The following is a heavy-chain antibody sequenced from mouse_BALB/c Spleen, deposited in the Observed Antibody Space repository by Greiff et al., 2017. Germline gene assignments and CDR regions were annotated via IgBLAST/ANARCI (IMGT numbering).Heavy chain of an antibody. V-gene: IGHV5-6-4*01. J-gene: IGHJ3*01. Sequence: EVKLVESGGGLVKPGGSLKLSCAASGFTFSSYTMSWVRQTPEKRLEWVATISSGGSYTYYPDSVKGRFTISRDNAKNTLYLQMSSLKSEDTAMYYCTREESWFAYWGQGTLVTVSA. CDR1: GFTFSSYT. CDR2: ISSGGSYT. CDR3: TREESWFAY.